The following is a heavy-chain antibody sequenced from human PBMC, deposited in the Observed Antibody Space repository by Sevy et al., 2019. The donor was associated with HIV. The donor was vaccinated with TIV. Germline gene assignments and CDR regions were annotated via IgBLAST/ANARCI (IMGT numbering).Heavy chain of an antibody. D-gene: IGHD4-4*01. CDR1: GFIFSNYG. V-gene: IGHV3-21*01. CDR2: ISSSGSYI. J-gene: IGHJ6*02. CDR3: AREDYSNYYCYAMDV. Sequence: GGSLRLSCAASGFIFSNYGMNWVRQAPGKGLEWVSSISSSGSYIYYGDSMKGRFTISRDNAKNSLFLQMNSLRAEDTAVYYCAREDYSNYYCYAMDVWGQGTTVTVSS.